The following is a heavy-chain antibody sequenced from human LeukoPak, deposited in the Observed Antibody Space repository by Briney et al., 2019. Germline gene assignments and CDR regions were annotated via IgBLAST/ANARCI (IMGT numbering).Heavy chain of an antibody. CDR3: ARDLYSSGWYTARGDY. Sequence: GGSLRLSCAASGFTFSSYWMSWVRQAPGKGLEWVANIKQDGSEKYYVDSVKGRFTISRDNAKNSLYLQMNSLRAEDTAVYYCARDLYSSGWYTARGDYWGQGTLVTVSP. V-gene: IGHV3-7*01. D-gene: IGHD6-19*01. CDR2: IKQDGSEK. CDR1: GFTFSSYW. J-gene: IGHJ4*02.